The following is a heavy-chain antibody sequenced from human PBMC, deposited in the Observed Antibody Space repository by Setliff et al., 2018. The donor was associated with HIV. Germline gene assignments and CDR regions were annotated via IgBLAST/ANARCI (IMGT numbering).Heavy chain of an antibody. Sequence: GGSLRLSCAASGFTFSSYAMHWVRQAPGKGLEWVAVISYDGSNKYYADSVKGRFTISRDNSKNTLYLQMNSLRAEDTAVYYCARDRGYDFWSGYYTGAGDAFDIWGQGTMVTVSS. D-gene: IGHD3-3*01. CDR2: ISYDGSNK. CDR1: GFTFSSYA. V-gene: IGHV3-30*04. J-gene: IGHJ3*02. CDR3: ARDRGYDFWSGYYTGAGDAFDI.